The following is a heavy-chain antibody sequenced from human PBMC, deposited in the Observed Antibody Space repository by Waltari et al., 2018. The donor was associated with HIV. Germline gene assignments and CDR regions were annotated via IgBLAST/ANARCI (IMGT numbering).Heavy chain of an antibody. CDR3: ARRQDIVVVPAAVDS. Sequence: EVQLVESGGGLVKPGGSLRISCAASAFTFSSYSMNWVRQAPGKGLEWVSSISSSSSYIYYADSVKGRFTISRDNAKNSLYLQMNSLRAEDTAVYYCARRQDIVVVPAAVDSWGQGTLVTVSS. CDR1: AFTFSSYS. V-gene: IGHV3-21*01. CDR2: ISSSSSYI. D-gene: IGHD2-2*01. J-gene: IGHJ4*02.